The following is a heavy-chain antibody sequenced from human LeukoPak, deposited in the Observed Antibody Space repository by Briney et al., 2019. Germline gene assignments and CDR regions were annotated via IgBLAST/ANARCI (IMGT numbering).Heavy chain of an antibody. CDR1: GFTFCSYD. CDR2: IGTAGDT. V-gene: IGHV3-13*01. CDR3: ARLALGYYDSSGYYDY. J-gene: IGHJ4*02. Sequence: PGGSLRLSCAASGFTFCSYDMHWVRQATGKGLEWVSAIGTAGDTYYPGSVKGRFTISRENAKNSLYLQMNSLRAGDTAVYYCARLALGYYDSSGYYDYWGQGTLVTVSS. D-gene: IGHD3-22*01.